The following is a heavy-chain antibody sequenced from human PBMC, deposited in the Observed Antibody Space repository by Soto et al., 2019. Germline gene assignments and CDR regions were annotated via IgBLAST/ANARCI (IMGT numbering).Heavy chain of an antibody. J-gene: IGHJ4*02. CDR3: GRGRSGQIVIFY. D-gene: IGHD1-26*01. CDR2: IGPESGAT. V-gene: IGHV1-2*02. Sequence: ASVKVSCKTSGYTFTGHYIHWVRQAPQQGPEWMGEIGPESGATRYAEKFRGRVTMTMDTSITTVYMELRNLSPDGTAVYYCGRGRSGQIVIFYWGQGTPVTVSS. CDR1: GYTFTGHY.